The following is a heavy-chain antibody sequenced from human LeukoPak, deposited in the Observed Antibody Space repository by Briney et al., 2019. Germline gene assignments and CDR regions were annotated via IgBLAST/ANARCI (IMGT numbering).Heavy chain of an antibody. J-gene: IGHJ4*02. Sequence: GSLRLSCAASGFTFSNYAMSWVRQPPGKGLEWVSTISGSGGGTYYADSVKGRFTISRDNSKNTLYLQMNSLRPEDTAVYYCAGYFCSGGSCYRYFDYWGQGTLVTVSS. D-gene: IGHD2-15*01. V-gene: IGHV3-23*01. CDR1: GFTFSNYA. CDR2: ISGSGGGT. CDR3: AGYFCSGGSCYRYFDY.